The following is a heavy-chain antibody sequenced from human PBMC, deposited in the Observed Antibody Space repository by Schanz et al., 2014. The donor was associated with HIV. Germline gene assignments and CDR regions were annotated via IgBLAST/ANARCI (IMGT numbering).Heavy chain of an antibody. Sequence: QLLESGGGLVQPGGLLRLSCAASGFTFSGFAMSWVRQAPGKGLEWVSSISGSGVSTFYAGSVKGRFAISRDKSKNTLYLQMNTLRADDTAVYYCARDKSNLGMDSWGQGTLVTVSS. V-gene: IGHV3-23*01. CDR2: ISGSGVST. CDR1: GFTFSGFA. J-gene: IGHJ5*01. CDR3: ARDKSNLGMDS.